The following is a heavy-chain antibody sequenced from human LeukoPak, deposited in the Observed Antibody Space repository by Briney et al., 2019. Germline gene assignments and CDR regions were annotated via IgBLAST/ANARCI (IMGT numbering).Heavy chain of an antibody. CDR1: GGSISSYY. V-gene: IGHV4-59*12. D-gene: IGHD2-2*01. CDR3: AREVGCSSTSCYDYYYYYYMDV. Sequence: SETLSLTCTVSGGSISSYYWSWIRQPPGKGLEWIGYIYYSGSTNYNPSLKSRVTISVDTSKNQFSLKPSSVTAADTAVYYCAREVGCSSTSCYDYYYYYYMDVWGKGTTVTVSS. CDR2: IYYSGST. J-gene: IGHJ6*03.